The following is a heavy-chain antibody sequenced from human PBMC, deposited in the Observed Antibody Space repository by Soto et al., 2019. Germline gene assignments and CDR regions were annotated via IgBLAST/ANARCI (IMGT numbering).Heavy chain of an antibody. V-gene: IGHV1-69*13. CDR2: IIPIFGTA. Sequence: ASVKVSCKASGGTFSSYAISWVRQAPGQGLEWMGGIIPIFGTANYAQKFQGRVTITADESTSTAYMELSSLRSEDTAVYYCARQVLGTGYGSGWSPERSYYYGMDVWGQGTTVTVSS. D-gene: IGHD6-19*01. CDR3: ARQVLGTGYGSGWSPERSYYYGMDV. CDR1: GGTFSSYA. J-gene: IGHJ6*02.